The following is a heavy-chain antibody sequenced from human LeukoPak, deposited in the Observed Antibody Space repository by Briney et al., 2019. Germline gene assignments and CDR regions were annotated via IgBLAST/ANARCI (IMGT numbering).Heavy chain of an antibody. Sequence: GGSLRLSCAASGFTFSSYSMNWVRQAPGKGLEWVSSISSSSSYIYYADSVKGRFTISRDNAKNSLYLQMNSLRAEDTAVYYCARGRRGWYHFDYWGQGTLVTVSS. D-gene: IGHD6-19*01. V-gene: IGHV3-21*01. CDR2: ISSSSSYI. CDR1: GFTFSSYS. CDR3: ARGRRGWYHFDY. J-gene: IGHJ4*02.